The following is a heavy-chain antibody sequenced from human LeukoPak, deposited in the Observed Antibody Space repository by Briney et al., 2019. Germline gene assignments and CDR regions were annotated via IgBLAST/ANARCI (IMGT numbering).Heavy chain of an antibody. CDR1: GYTFTGYY. Sequence: ASVKVSCKASGYTFTGYYMHWVRQAPGQGLEWMGWINPNSGGTNYAQKFQGRVTMTRDTSISTAYMELSRLRSDDTAGYYCARDQVDYGDPGLGYYWGQGSLVTVSS. J-gene: IGHJ4*02. V-gene: IGHV1-2*02. CDR2: INPNSGGT. D-gene: IGHD4-17*01. CDR3: ARDQVDYGDPGLGYY.